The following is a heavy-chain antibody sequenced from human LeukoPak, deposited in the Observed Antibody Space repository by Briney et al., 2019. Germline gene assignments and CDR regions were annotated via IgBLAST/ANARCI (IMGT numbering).Heavy chain of an antibody. CDR1: GFTFYSHA. CDR2: ISFDGSNK. Sequence: QPGGSLRLSCAASGFTFYSHAMVWVRQAPGKGLEWVSFISFDGSNKVHADSVMGRFTISRDNSKNTVDLQINSLRHEDTAVYYCAKDWGQRGVGASLGHWGRGTLVIVSS. V-gene: IGHV3-30-3*01. D-gene: IGHD1-26*01. J-gene: IGHJ4*02. CDR3: AKDWGQRGVGASLGH.